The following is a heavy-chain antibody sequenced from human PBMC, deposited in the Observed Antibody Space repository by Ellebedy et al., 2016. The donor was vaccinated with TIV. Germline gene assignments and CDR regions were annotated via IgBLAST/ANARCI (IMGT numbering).Heavy chain of an antibody. J-gene: IGHJ4*02. Sequence: MPSETLSLTCSVSGGSIRGSVYYWGWIRQPPGKGLEWIGCIFYNGDAYYNPAFRSRVTISVDTSTNQFSLRLNSVTAADTAVYYCARDFGSSLGSNVDSWGQGSLVTVSS. V-gene: IGHV4-39*07. CDR1: GGSIRGSVYY. D-gene: IGHD6-13*01. CDR3: ARDFGSSLGSNVDS. CDR2: IFYNGDA.